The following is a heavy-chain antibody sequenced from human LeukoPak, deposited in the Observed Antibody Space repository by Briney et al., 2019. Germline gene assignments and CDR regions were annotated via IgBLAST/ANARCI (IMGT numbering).Heavy chain of an antibody. D-gene: IGHD1-26*01. CDR1: GFIFDTYD. CDR2: IRSDGYHT. V-gene: IGHV3-30*02. Sequence: GGSLRLSCGASGFIFDTYDMHWVRQAPGKGLEWVAFIRSDGYHTYYADSVKGRFTITRDNSKNTLYLQMNSLRLEDMAVYYCAKPSGSGVDYWGRGTRVTVSS. CDR3: AKPSGSGVDY. J-gene: IGHJ4*02.